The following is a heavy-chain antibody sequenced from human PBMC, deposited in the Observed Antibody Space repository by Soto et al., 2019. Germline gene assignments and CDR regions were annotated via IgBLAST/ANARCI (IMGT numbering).Heavy chain of an antibody. CDR1: GATITSYY. V-gene: IGHV4-59*01. Sequence: SETLSLTCKVSGATITSYYWSWIRQPPGKGLEWIGYIYYNGNTSCNPSLKSRVTMAVDTSKHQFSLKLTSVTAADTAMYYCARDWTYFYDSSGYPQDGFDVWGQGTMVTVSS. D-gene: IGHD3-22*01. CDR3: ARDWTYFYDSSGYPQDGFDV. J-gene: IGHJ3*01. CDR2: IYYNGNT.